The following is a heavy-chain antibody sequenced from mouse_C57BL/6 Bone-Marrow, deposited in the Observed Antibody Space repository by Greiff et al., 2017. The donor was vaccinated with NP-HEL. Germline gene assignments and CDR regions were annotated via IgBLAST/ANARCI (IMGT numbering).Heavy chain of an antibody. Sequence: VQLQQSGAELVRPGTSVKVSCKASGYAFTNYLIEWVKQRPGQGLEWIGVINPGSGGTNYNEKFKGKATLTADKSSSTAYMQLSSLTSEDSAVYFCAREGSYGNFFAYWGQGTLVTVSA. J-gene: IGHJ3*01. CDR1: GYAFTNYL. CDR3: AREGSYGNFFAY. CDR2: INPGSGGT. V-gene: IGHV1-54*01. D-gene: IGHD2-10*02.